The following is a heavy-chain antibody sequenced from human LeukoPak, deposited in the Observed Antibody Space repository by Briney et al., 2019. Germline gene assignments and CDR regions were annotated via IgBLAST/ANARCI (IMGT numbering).Heavy chain of an antibody. CDR3: ARELGSAFDI. CDR1: DGSISTYH. D-gene: IGHD3-3*02. CDR2: FYYNGDT. J-gene: IGHJ3*02. Sequence: PSETLSLTCTVSDGSISTYHWSWIRQPPGKGLEWIGYFYYNGDTNYSPSLKSRVVVSADTSQNQLSLMVRSVTAADTALYYCARELGSAFDIWGQGIMVIVSS. V-gene: IGHV4-59*01.